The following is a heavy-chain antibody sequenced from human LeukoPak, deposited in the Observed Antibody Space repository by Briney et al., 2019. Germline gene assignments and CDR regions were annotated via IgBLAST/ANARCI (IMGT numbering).Heavy chain of an antibody. CDR1: GYTFTGYY. CDR3: ARERTRYCSSGSCYFGSFDP. J-gene: IGHJ5*02. V-gene: IGHV1-2*02. D-gene: IGHD2-15*01. Sequence: ASVTVSFKSSGYTFTGYYMHWVRQAPGQGLEWMGWINPNSGGTNYAQKFQGRVTMTRDTSISTAYMELSRLRSDDTAVYYCARERTRYCSSGSCYFGSFDPWGQGTLVTVSS. CDR2: INPNSGGT.